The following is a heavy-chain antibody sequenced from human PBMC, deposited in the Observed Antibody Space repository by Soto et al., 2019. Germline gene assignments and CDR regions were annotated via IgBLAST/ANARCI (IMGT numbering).Heavy chain of an antibody. V-gene: IGHV4-39*01. Sequence: QLQLQESGPGLVKPSETLSLTCTVSGGSISSSSYYWGWIRQPPGKGLEWIGSIYYSGSTYYNPSLKSRVTISVDTSKNQFSLKLSSVTAADTAVYYCARSMTTVVTLDYWGHGTLVTVSS. CDR3: ARSMTTVVTLDY. J-gene: IGHJ4*01. CDR1: GGSISSSSYY. CDR2: IYYSGST. D-gene: IGHD4-17*01.